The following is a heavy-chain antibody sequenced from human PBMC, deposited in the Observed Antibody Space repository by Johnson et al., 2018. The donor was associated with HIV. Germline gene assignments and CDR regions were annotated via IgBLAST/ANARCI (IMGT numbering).Heavy chain of an antibody. CDR1: GFTFSSYA. J-gene: IGHJ3*02. Sequence: VQLVESGGGVVQPGRSLRLSCAASGFTFSSYAMHWVRQAPGKGLEWVAVISYDGSNKYYADSVKGRFTISRDNSKNTLYLQMTSLRAEDTAVYYCARDWGLYSSGWYVDAFDIWGQGTMVTVSS. D-gene: IGHD6-19*01. CDR3: ARDWGLYSSGWYVDAFDI. V-gene: IGHV3-30-3*01. CDR2: ISYDGSNK.